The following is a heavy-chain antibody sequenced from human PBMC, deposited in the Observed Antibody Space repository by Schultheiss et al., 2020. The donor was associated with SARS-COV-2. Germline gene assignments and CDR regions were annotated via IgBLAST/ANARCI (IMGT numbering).Heavy chain of an antibody. CDR1: GFTFSSYA. J-gene: IGHJ6*02. V-gene: IGHV3-23*01. Sequence: GESLKISCAASGFTFSSYAMSWVRQAPGKGLEWVSAISGSGGSTYYADSVKGRFTISRDNSKNTLYLQMNSLRAEDTAVYYCARGAWALAGPPPPHHSNGMDVWGQGTTVTVSS. CDR3: ARGAWALAGPPPPHHSNGMDV. D-gene: IGHD6-19*01. CDR2: ISGSGGST.